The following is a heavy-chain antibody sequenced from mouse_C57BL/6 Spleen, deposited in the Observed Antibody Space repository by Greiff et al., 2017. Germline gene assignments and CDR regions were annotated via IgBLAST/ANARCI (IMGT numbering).Heavy chain of an antibody. D-gene: IGHD2-4*01. CDR2: IYPRSGNT. CDR1: GYTFTSYG. V-gene: IGHV1-81*01. J-gene: IGHJ2*01. Sequence: QVQLQQSGAELARPGASVKLSCKASGYTFTSYGISWVKQRTGQGLEWIGEIYPRSGNTYYNEKFKGKATLTADKSSSTAYMELRSLTAEDSAVYFCARNPIYYDYDNYWGQGTTLTVSS. CDR3: ARNPIYYDYDNY.